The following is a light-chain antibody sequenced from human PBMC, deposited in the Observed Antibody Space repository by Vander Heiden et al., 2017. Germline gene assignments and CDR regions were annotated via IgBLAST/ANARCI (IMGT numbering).Light chain of an antibody. CDR1: SSNIGAGYD. V-gene: IGLV1-40*01. CDR2: GNS. J-gene: IGLJ2*01. Sequence: QSVLTQPPSVSGAPGQRVPIPCTGSSSNIGAGYDVHWYQQLPGTAPKLLIYGNSKRPSGVPDRFSGSKSGTSASLAITGLQAEDETDYYCQSYDSSLSGSVFGGGTKLTDL. CDR3: QSYDSSLSGSV.